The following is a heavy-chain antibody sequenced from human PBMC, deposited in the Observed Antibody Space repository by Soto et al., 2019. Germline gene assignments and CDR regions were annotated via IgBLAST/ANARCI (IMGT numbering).Heavy chain of an antibody. CDR1: GFTVSSNY. J-gene: IGHJ5*02. D-gene: IGHD6-13*01. Sequence: EVQLVESGGGLVRPGGSLRLSCAASGFTVSSNYMSWVRQAPGKGLEWVSVIYSGGSTYYADSVKGRFTISRDNSKNTLYLQMNSLRAEVTAVYYCARDRRIAAAGAWWFDPWGQGTLVTVSS. CDR2: IYSGGST. CDR3: ARDRRIAAAGAWWFDP. V-gene: IGHV3-66*01.